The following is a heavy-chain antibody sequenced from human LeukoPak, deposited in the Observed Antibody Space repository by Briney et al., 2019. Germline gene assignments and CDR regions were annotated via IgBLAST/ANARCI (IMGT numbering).Heavy chain of an antibody. Sequence: ASVKVSYKASGGTFSSYAISWVRQAPGQGLEWMGRINPNSGGANYAQKFQGRVTMTRDTSISTAYMELSRLRSDDTAVYYCARSKAWELPNAFDIWGQGTMVTVSS. CDR3: ARSKAWELPNAFDI. J-gene: IGHJ3*02. CDR1: GGTFSSYA. D-gene: IGHD1-26*01. CDR2: INPNSGGA. V-gene: IGHV1-2*02.